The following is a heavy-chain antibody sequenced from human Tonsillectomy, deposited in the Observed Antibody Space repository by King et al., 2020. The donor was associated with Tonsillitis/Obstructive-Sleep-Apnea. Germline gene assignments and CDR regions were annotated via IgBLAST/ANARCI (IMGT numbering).Heavy chain of an antibody. D-gene: IGHD3-3*01. CDR3: ARAGIFGVVIIYNDAFDI. Sequence: VQLVESGAEVKKPGESLKISCKGSGYSFTSYWIGWVRQMPGKGLEWMGIIYPGDSDTRYSPSFQGQVTISADKSISTAYLQWSSLKASDTAMYYCARAGIFGVVIIYNDAFDIWGQGTMVTVSS. CDR2: IYPGDSDT. J-gene: IGHJ3*02. CDR1: GYSFTSYW. V-gene: IGHV5-51*01.